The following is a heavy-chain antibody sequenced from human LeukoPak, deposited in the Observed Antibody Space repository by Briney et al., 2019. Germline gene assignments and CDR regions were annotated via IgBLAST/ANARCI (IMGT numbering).Heavy chain of an antibody. D-gene: IGHD6-6*01. V-gene: IGHV4-34*01. J-gene: IGHJ4*02. CDR2: INHSGST. CDR3: ARVRGGSSVFYFDY. CDR1: GGSFSGYY. Sequence: PSETLSLTCAVYGGSFSGYYWSWIRQPPGKGLEWIGEINHSGSTNYNPSLKSRVTISVDTSKNQFSLKLSSVTAADTAVYYCARVRGGSSVFYFDYWGQGTLVTVSS.